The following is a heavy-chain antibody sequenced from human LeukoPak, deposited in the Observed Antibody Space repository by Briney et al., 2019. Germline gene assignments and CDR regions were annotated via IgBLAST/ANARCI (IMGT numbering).Heavy chain of an antibody. CDR3: ARLSQQTFDI. J-gene: IGHJ3*02. CDR1: GYTFTDYY. Sequence: ASVKVSCKASGYTFTDYYMHWVRQAPGQGLEWMGIIDPSGGSTSYPQKFQGRVAMTRDTSTSTVYMELSSLRSDDTAVYYCARLSQQTFDIWGQGTLVTVSS. CDR2: IDPSGGST. V-gene: IGHV1-46*01.